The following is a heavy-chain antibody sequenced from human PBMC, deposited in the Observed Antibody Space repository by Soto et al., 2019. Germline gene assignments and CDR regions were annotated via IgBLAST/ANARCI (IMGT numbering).Heavy chain of an antibody. CDR2: IYYSGST. CDR3: ARGLGYCSGGSCYRYYFDY. Sequence: PSETLSLTCTVSGGSISSGGYYRSWIRQHPGKGLEWIGYIYYSGSTCYNPSLKSRVTISVDTSKNQFSLKLSSVTAADTAVYYCARGLGYCSGGSCYRYYFDYWGQGTLVTVSS. V-gene: IGHV4-31*03. D-gene: IGHD2-15*01. CDR1: GGSISSGGYY. J-gene: IGHJ4*02.